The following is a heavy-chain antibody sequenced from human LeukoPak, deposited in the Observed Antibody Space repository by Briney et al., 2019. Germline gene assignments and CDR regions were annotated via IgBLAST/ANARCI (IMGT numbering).Heavy chain of an antibody. CDR2: ISGSGVST. Sequence: GGTLRLSCAASGFTFRTSGMSWVRQAPGKGLEWVSAISGSGVSTYYADSVKGRFTISRDNSKNTLYLQMNSLRAEDTAIYYCARQSGTTGTTRFDHWGQGTLVTVSS. D-gene: IGHD4-17*01. CDR1: GFTFRTSG. J-gene: IGHJ4*02. V-gene: IGHV3-23*01. CDR3: ARQSGTTGTTRFDH.